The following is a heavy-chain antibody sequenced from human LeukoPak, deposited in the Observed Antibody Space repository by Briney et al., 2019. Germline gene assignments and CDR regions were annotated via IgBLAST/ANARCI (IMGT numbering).Heavy chain of an antibody. V-gene: IGHV3-15*01. CDR1: GFTFSNAW. J-gene: IGHJ3*02. D-gene: IGHD1-26*01. Sequence: GGSLRLSCAASGFTFSNAWMSWVRQAPGKGLEWVGRIKSKTDGGTTDYAAPVKGRFTISRDDSKNTLYLQMNSLKTEDTAVYYCTTALGLPSDAFDIWGQGTMVTVSS. CDR3: TTALGLPSDAFDI. CDR2: IKSKTDGGTT.